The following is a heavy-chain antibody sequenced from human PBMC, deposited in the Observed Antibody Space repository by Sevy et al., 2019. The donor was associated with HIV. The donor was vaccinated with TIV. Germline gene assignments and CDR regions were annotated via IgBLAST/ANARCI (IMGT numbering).Heavy chain of an antibody. CDR3: AGGSGWTIYYFDY. CDR2: INPNSGGT. V-gene: IGHV1-2*06. J-gene: IGHJ4*02. D-gene: IGHD6-19*01. Sequence: ASVKVSCKASGYTFTGYYMHWVRQAPGQGLEWMGRINPNSGGTNYAQKFQGRVTMTRDTSISTAYMELGRLRSDDTAVYYCAGGSGWTIYYFDYWGQGTLVTVSS. CDR1: GYTFTGYY.